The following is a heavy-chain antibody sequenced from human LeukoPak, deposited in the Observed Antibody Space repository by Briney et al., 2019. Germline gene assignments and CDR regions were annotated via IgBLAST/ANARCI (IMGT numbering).Heavy chain of an antibody. V-gene: IGHV4-30-4*01. CDR1: GVSISSGDYY. CDR2: IYYSGST. Sequence: SETLSLTCTVSGVSISSGDYYWSWIRQPPGKGLEWIGYIYYSGSTYYNPSLKSRVTISVDTSKNQFSLKLSSVTAADTAVYYCARGGEVVPAAIGYFGYWGQGTLVTVSS. CDR3: ARGGEVVPAAIGYFGY. D-gene: IGHD2-2*02. J-gene: IGHJ4*02.